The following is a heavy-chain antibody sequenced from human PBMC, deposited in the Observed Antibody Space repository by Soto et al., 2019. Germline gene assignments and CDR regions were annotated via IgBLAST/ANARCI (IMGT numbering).Heavy chain of an antibody. D-gene: IGHD3-16*01. J-gene: IGHJ3*02. CDR3: ARDLGRDGYTYTRDDDFDI. Sequence: SVKVSCKASGGTFSSYAISWVRQAPGQGLEWMGGIIPIFGTANYAQKFQGRVTITADESTSTAYMELSSLRSEDTAVYYCARDLGRDGYTYTRDDDFDIWGQGTMVTVSS. CDR1: GGTFSSYA. CDR2: IIPIFGTA. V-gene: IGHV1-69*13.